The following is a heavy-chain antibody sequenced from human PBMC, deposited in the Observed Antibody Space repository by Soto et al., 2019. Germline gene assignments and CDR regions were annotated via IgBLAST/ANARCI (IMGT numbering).Heavy chain of an antibody. CDR2: IYYSGST. D-gene: IGHD3-10*01. V-gene: IGHV4-31*03. J-gene: IGHJ4*02. CDR1: GGSISSGGYY. Sequence: SETLSLTCTVSGGSISSGGYYWSWIRQHPGKGLEWIGYIYYSGSTYYNPSLKSRVTISVDTSKNQFSLKLSSVTAADTAVYYCARGCTHMARGVTQYYFDYWGQGTLVTVSS. CDR3: ARGCTHMARGVTQYYFDY.